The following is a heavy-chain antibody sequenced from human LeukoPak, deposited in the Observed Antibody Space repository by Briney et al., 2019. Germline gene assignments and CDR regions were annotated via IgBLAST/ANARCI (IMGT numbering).Heavy chain of an antibody. CDR1: GFTFSNYA. CDR2: INGRDGRT. J-gene: IGHJ3*02. Sequence: PGGSLRLSCAAPGFTFSNYAMGWVRQAPGKGLEWVSSINGRDGRTYYADSVRGRFSISSDNSKNTLFLQMNTLRAEDTAVYYGARGEAFAFDMWGQGTMVTVS. CDR3: ARGEAFAFDM. V-gene: IGHV3-23*01.